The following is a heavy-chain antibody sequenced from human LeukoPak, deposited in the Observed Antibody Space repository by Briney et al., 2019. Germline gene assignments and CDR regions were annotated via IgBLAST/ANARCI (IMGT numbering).Heavy chain of an antibody. CDR1: GYTFTSYD. J-gene: IGHJ5*02. Sequence: ASVKVSCKASGYTFTSYDINWVRQATGQGLEWMGWMNPNSGNTGYAQKFQGRVTMTRDTSISTAYMELSSLRSEDTAVYYCARGTEEWYSSSWYGVWFDPWGQGTLVTVSS. CDR3: ARGTEEWYSSSWYGVWFDP. V-gene: IGHV1-8*01. D-gene: IGHD6-13*01. CDR2: MNPNSGNT.